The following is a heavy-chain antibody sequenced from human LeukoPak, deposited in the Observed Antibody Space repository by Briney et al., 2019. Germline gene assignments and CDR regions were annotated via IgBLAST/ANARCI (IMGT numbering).Heavy chain of an antibody. J-gene: IGHJ4*02. CDR3: ARTYYYDSSGYFHEAFDY. CDR1: GFTFSSYS. Sequence: GGSLRLSCAASGFTFSSYSMNWVRQAPGKGLEWVSYISSSSSTIYYADSVKGRFTISRDNAKNSLYLQMNSLRAEDTAVYYCARTYYYDSSGYFHEAFDYWGQGTLVTVSS. CDR2: ISSSSSTI. D-gene: IGHD3-22*01. V-gene: IGHV3-48*04.